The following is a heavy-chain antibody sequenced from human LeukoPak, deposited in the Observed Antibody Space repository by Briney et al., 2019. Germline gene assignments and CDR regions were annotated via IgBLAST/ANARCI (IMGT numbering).Heavy chain of an antibody. J-gene: IGHJ5*02. D-gene: IGHD3-22*01. CDR3: WSSGPTEYLDH. CDR1: GFTFSSSA. V-gene: IGHV3-23*01. CDR2: ISGGGNSA. Sequence: GGSLRLSCAASGFTFSSSAMSWVRQAPGKGLEWVSTISGGGNSATYADSVKGQFTISRDNSKSTLYLQMNSLRAEDTAVYYCWSSGPTEYLDHWGQGILVAVSS.